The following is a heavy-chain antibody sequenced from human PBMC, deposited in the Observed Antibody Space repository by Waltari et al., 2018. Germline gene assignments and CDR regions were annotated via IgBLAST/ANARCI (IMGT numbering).Heavy chain of an antibody. D-gene: IGHD3-10*01. V-gene: IGHV4-59*01. CDR1: GGSISSYY. Sequence: QVQLQESGPGLMKPSETLSLTCTVSGGSISSYYWSWIRQPPGKGLEWIGYIYYSGSTNYNPSLKSRVTISVDTSKNQFSLKLSSVTAADTAVYYCAKGDPKGNYMDVWGKGTTVTVSS. CDR2: IYYSGST. CDR3: AKGDPKGNYMDV. J-gene: IGHJ6*03.